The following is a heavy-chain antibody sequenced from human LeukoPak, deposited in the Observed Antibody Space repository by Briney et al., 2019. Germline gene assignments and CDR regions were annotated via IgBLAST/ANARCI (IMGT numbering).Heavy chain of an antibody. CDR3: ARDTYGSGDQSGFDP. CDR2: IYHSGST. D-gene: IGHD3-10*01. CDR1: GGSISSGGYS. J-gene: IGHJ5*02. Sequence: SQTLSLTCAVSGGSISSGGYSWSWIRQPPGKGLEWIGYIYHSGSTYYNPSLKSRVTISVDRSKNQFSLKLSSVTAADTAVYYCARDTYGSGDQSGFDPWGQGTLVTVSS. V-gene: IGHV4-30-2*01.